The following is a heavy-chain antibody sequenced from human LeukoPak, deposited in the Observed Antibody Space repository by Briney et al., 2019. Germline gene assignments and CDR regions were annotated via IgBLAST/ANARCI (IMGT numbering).Heavy chain of an antibody. CDR1: GGSISSSSYY. J-gene: IGHJ5*02. CDR3: ARDRAYYGSGSP. CDR2: IYYSGST. V-gene: IGHV4-39*07. D-gene: IGHD3-10*01. Sequence: PSETLSLTCTVSGGSISSSSYYWGWIRQPPGKGLEWIGSIYYSGSTYYNPSLKSRVTISVDTSKNQFSLKLSSVTAADTAVYYCARDRAYYGSGSPWGQGTLVTVSS.